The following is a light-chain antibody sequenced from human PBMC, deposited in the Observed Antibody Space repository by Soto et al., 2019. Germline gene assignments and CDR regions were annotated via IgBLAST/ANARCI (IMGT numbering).Light chain of an antibody. CDR3: QHFNTYPCT. CDR2: KAS. Sequence: DIQMTQSPSTLSASVRDRVTITCRASQSISTWLAWYQQKPGKAPKLQIYKASSLESGVPSRFSGSGSGTEFTLIISSLQPDDFATYYCQHFNTYPCTLGQGTKVDIK. J-gene: IGKJ1*01. V-gene: IGKV1-5*03. CDR1: QSISTW.